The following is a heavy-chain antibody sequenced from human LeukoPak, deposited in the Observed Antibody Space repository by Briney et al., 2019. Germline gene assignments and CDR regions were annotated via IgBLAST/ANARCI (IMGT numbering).Heavy chain of an antibody. CDR2: FYYSGST. J-gene: IGHJ4*02. CDR3: VYYYGSGSVEY. Sequence: SETLSLTCTVSGGSITSSNYYWGWIRQPPGKGLEWFGSFYYSGSTNYNPSLKSRVTISVDTSKNQFPLKLSSVTAADTAVYYCVYYYGSGSVEYWGQGTQVTVSS. D-gene: IGHD3-10*01. V-gene: IGHV4-39*01. CDR1: GGSITSSNYY.